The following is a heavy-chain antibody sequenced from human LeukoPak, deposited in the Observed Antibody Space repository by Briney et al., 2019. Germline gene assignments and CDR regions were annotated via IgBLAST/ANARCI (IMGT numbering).Heavy chain of an antibody. CDR2: IDPSDSYT. Sequence: GESLKISRKGSGYSFTRLWISWVRQISGKGPEWMGRIDPSDSYTNYSPSFQGHVTISADKSISTAYLQWSSLKASDTAMYYCARVKDWWFDPWGQGTLVTVSS. CDR3: ARVKDWWFDP. CDR1: GYSFTRLW. J-gene: IGHJ5*02. V-gene: IGHV5-10-1*01. D-gene: IGHD3-9*01.